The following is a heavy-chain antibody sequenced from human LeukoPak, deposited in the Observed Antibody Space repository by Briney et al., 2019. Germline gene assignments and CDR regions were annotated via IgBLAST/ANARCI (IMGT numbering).Heavy chain of an antibody. CDR3: TTRHLTMVRGVIHY. CDR2: IKSKTDGGKT. CDR1: GFTFSNAW. D-gene: IGHD3-10*01. V-gene: IGHV3-15*01. Sequence: GGSLRLSCAASGFTFSNAWMSWVRQAPGKGLEWVGRIKSKTDGGKTDYAAPVKGRFTISRDDSKNTLYLQMNSLKTEDTAVYYWTTRHLTMVRGVIHYWGQGTLVTVSS. J-gene: IGHJ4*02.